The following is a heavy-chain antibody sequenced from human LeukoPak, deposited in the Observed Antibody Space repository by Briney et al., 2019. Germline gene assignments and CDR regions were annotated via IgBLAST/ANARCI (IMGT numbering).Heavy chain of an antibody. CDR2: IIPIFGTA. D-gene: IGHD2-2*02. J-gene: IGHJ5*02. CDR1: GGTFSSYA. Sequence: SVKVSCKASGGTFSSYAISWVRQAPGQGLEWMGGIIPIFGTANYAQKFQGRVTITADETTSTAYMELSGLRSEDTAVYYCASSWPAQAQIPAGIVYNWFDPWGQGTLVTVSS. V-gene: IGHV1-69*13. CDR3: ASSWPAQAQIPAGIVYNWFDP.